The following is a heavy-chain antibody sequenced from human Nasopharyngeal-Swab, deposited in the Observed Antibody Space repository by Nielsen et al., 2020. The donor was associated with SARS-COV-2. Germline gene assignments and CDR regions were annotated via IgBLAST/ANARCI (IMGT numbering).Heavy chain of an antibody. D-gene: IGHD3-22*01. V-gene: IGHV3-21*01. CDR1: GFTFSSYS. CDR2: ISSSSSYI. Sequence: GGSLRLSCAASGFTFSSYSLNWVRQAPGKGLEWVSSISSSSSYIYYADSVKGRFTVSRDNAKNSLYLQMNSLRAEDTAVYYCARGSYYYDSSGYYDYWGQGTLVTVSS. CDR3: ARGSYYYDSSGYYDY. J-gene: IGHJ4*02.